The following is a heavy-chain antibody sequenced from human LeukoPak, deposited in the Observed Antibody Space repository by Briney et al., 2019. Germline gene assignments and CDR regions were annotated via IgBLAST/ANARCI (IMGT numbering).Heavy chain of an antibody. CDR3: ARAHSSSWYKSLPSFDY. Sequence: SETLSLTCAVYGGSFSGYYWSWIRQPPGKGLEWIGEINHSGSTNYNPSLKSRVTISVDTSKDQFSLKLSSVTAADTAVYYCARAHSSSWYKSLPSFDYWGQGTLVTVSS. J-gene: IGHJ4*02. CDR1: GGSFSGYY. V-gene: IGHV4-34*01. CDR2: INHSGST. D-gene: IGHD6-13*01.